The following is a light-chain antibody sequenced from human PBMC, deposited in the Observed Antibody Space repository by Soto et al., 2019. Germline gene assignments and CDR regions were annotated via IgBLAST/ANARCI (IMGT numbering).Light chain of an antibody. J-gene: IGLJ2*01. CDR1: SSDVGRYNY. CDR3: CSFAGL. V-gene: IGLV2-11*01. CDR2: DVT. Sequence: QSALTQPRSVSGSPGQSVPISCAGTSSDVGRYNYVSWYQQYPGKAPKLIIYDVTKRPSGVPDRFSGSKSGNTASLTISGLQAEDEADYYCCSFAGLFGGGTKLTVL.